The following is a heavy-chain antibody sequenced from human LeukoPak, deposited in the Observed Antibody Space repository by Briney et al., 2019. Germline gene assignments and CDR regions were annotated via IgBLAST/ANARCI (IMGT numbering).Heavy chain of an antibody. V-gene: IGHV3-48*04. J-gene: IGHJ4*02. Sequence: PGGCLRLSCAASGFTFSTYSMNWVRQAPGKGLEWVSYISSSSSTIYYADSVKGRFTISRDNAKSSLFLQMNSLRVEDTAVYYCAKLSGYDSTFDYWGQGTLVTVSS. CDR2: ISSSSSTI. CDR1: GFTFSTYS. D-gene: IGHD5-12*01. CDR3: AKLSGYDSTFDY.